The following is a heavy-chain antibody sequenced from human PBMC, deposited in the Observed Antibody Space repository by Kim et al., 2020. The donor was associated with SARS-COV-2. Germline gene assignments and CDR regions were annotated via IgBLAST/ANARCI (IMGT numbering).Heavy chain of an antibody. CDR2: IYYSGST. D-gene: IGHD3-9*01. CDR1: GGSISSYY. J-gene: IGHJ4*02. Sequence: SETLSLTCTVSGGSISSYYWSWIRQPPGKGLEWIGYIYYSGSTNYNPSLKSRVTISVDTSKNQFSLKLSSVTAADTAVYYCVREYYDILTGYYPEHFDYWGQGTLVTVSS. V-gene: IGHV4-59*13. CDR3: VREYYDILTGYYPEHFDY.